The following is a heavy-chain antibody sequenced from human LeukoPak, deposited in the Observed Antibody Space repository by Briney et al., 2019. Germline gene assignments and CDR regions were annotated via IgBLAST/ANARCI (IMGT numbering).Heavy chain of an antibody. V-gene: IGHV3-49*03. CDR2: IRTKFYGGTA. CDR3: ARVGRDRGFDI. Sequence: GGSLRLSCTSSGFTFEDYALTWLRQAPGKGLEWLGFIRTKFYGGTADYAASVEDRFTISRDDYKNIAYLQMDGLKSEDTALYYCARVGRDRGFDIWGQGTAVTVSS. J-gene: IGHJ3*02. CDR1: GFTFEDYA. D-gene: IGHD3-10*01.